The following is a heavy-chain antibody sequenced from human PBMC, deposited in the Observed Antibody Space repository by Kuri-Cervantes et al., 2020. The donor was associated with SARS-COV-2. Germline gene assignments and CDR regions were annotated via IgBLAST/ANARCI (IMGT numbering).Heavy chain of an antibody. CDR1: GDTFSSYA. V-gene: IGHV1-69*13. Sequence: SVKVSCKASGDTFSSYAISWVRQAPGQGLEWMGGIIPIFGTANYAQKFEGRVTITADESTSTAYMEMSSLRFEDTAVYFCARDVGYGGTSELDITYFDYWGQGTLVTVSS. D-gene: IGHD4-23*01. J-gene: IGHJ4*02. CDR2: IIPIFGTA. CDR3: ARDVGYGGTSELDITYFDY.